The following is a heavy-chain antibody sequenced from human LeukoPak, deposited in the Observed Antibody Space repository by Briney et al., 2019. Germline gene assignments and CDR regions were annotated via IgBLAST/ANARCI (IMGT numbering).Heavy chain of an antibody. CDR2: INHSGST. CDR3: AREGMATFGY. Sequence: PSETLSLACAAYGGSFSGYYWSWIRQPPGKGLEWIGEINHSGSTNYNPSLKSRVTISVDTSKNQFSLKLSSVTAADTAVYYCAREGMATFGYWGQGTLVTVSS. D-gene: IGHD5-24*01. J-gene: IGHJ4*02. V-gene: IGHV4-34*01. CDR1: GGSFSGYY.